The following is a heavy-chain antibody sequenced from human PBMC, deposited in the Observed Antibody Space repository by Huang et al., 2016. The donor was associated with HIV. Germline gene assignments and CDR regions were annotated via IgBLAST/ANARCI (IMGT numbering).Heavy chain of an antibody. V-gene: IGHV3-30*18. Sequence: QVQLVESGGGVVQPGRSMRISCAASGFTFSSYGMHWGRQAPGKGLECVAVISYDGKTKYYADSVKGRVSISRDNSKTTVYLQLNSLRVEDTAVYYCAKGGSAAAVLDFWGQGTLVTVSS. CDR2: ISYDGKTK. CDR3: AKGGSAAAVLDF. J-gene: IGHJ4*02. D-gene: IGHD6-13*01. CDR1: GFTFSSYG.